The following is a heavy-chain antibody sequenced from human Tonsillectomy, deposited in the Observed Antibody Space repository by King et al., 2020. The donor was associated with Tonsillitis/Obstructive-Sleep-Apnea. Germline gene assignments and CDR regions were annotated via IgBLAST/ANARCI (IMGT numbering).Heavy chain of an antibody. V-gene: IGHV5-51*03. J-gene: IGHJ4*02. D-gene: IGHD5-18*01. CDR3: ARLGDGVYSYGSIYFDY. CDR2: IYPGDSYT. Sequence: VQLVESGAEVKKPGESLRISCKGSGYSFTSYWIGWVRQMPGKGLEWMGIIYPGDSYTRYSPSFQGQVTISADKSISTAYLQWSSLKASDTAMYYCARLGDGVYSYGSIYFDYWGQGTLVTVSS. CDR1: GYSFTSYW.